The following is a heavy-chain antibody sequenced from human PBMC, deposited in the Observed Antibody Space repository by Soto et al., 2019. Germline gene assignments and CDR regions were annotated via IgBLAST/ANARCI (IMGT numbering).Heavy chain of an antibody. CDR1: GYSFTSYW. CDR2: IYSGDSDT. J-gene: IGHJ4*02. D-gene: IGHD2-21*02. CDR3: ARSPCGGDCYYVAPFDY. Sequence: LGESLKISCKGSGYSFTSYWIGWVRQMPGKGLEWMGIIYSGDSDTRYSPSFQGQVTISADKSISTAYLQWSSLKASDTAMYYCARSPCGGDCYYVAPFDYWGQGTLVTVS. V-gene: IGHV5-51*01.